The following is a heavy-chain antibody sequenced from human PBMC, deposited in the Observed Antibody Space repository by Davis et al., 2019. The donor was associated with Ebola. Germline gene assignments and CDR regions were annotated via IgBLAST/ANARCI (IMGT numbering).Heavy chain of an antibody. CDR2: IKSDGST. V-gene: IGHV3-74*01. CDR3: ARSLAARRRYYYYYGMDV. Sequence: GESLKISCAASGFLINNYWTHWVRQAPGKGLVWVSLIKSDGSTIYADSVKGRFTISRDNSKNTLFLQMNSLRAEDTAIYYCARSLAARRRYYYYYGMDVWGKGTTVTVSS. J-gene: IGHJ6*04. D-gene: IGHD6-6*01. CDR1: GFLINNYW.